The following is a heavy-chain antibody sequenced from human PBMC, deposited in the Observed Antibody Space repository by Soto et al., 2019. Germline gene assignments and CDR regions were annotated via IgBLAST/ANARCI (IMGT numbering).Heavy chain of an antibody. CDR1: GGTFSSYA. D-gene: IGHD2-8*01. CDR2: INPDSGDT. CDR3: ARTKDFDY. J-gene: IGHJ4*02. Sequence: ASVKVSCKASGGTFSSYAISWVRQAPGQGLEWMGWINPDSGDTNYAQKFQGRVTMTRDTSITTAYMELSRLRSDDTAVYYCARTKDFDYWGQGTLVTVSS. V-gene: IGHV1-2*02.